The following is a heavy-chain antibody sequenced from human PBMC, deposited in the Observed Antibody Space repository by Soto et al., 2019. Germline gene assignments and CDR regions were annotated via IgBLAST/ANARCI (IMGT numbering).Heavy chain of an antibody. J-gene: IGHJ6*02. CDR2: INHSGST. Sequence: SETLSLTCAVYGGSFSGYYWSWILQPPGKGLEWIGEINHSGSTNYNPSLKSRVTISVDTSKNQFSLKLSSVTAADTAVYYCARAPAVAGRYYYGMDVWGQGTTVTVSS. CDR1: GGSFSGYY. CDR3: ARAPAVAGRYYYGMDV. D-gene: IGHD6-19*01. V-gene: IGHV4-34*01.